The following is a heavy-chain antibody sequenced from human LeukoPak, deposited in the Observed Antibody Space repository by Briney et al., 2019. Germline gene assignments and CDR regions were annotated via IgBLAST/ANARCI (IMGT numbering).Heavy chain of an antibody. CDR3: AREPKPRYGSSSIYLTALDY. D-gene: IGHD6-6*01. V-gene: IGHV6-1*01. CDR2: TYYRSKWYN. Sequence: SQTLSLTCAISGDSVSSNSAAWNWIRQSPSRGLEWLGRTYYRSKWYNDYAVSVKSRITINPDTSKNQFSLQMNSVTPEDTAVYYCAREPKPRYGSSSIYLTALDYWGQGTLVTVSS. J-gene: IGHJ4*02. CDR1: GDSVSSNSAA.